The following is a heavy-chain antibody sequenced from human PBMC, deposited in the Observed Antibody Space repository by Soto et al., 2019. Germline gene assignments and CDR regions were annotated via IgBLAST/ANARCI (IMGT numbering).Heavy chain of an antibody. CDR2: FSGTTGNT. V-gene: IGHV3-23*01. CDR3: AKRGGNSYYFDY. D-gene: IGHD6-6*01. J-gene: IGHJ4*02. Sequence: VQLLESGGGLVQPGGSLRLSCAASGFTFSSYAMSWVRQAPGKGLQWVSTFSGTTGNTYYADSVKGRFTISRDNSKNTLFLQMNSLRAEDTAVYYCAKRGGNSYYFDYWGQGTLVTVSS. CDR1: GFTFSSYA.